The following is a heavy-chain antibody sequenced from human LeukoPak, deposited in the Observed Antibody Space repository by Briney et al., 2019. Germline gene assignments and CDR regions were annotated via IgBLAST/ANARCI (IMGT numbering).Heavy chain of an antibody. CDR1: GFTFSSYW. CDR3: ASGIDSSGSHHYYNWFDP. Sequence: GGSLRLSCAASGFTFSSYWMHWVRQAPGKGLVWVSRINSDGSSTSYADSVKGRFTISRDNAKNTLYLKMNSLRAEDTAVYYCASGIDSSGSHHYYNWFDPWGQGTLVTVSS. J-gene: IGHJ5*02. CDR2: INSDGSST. D-gene: IGHD3-22*01. V-gene: IGHV3-74*01.